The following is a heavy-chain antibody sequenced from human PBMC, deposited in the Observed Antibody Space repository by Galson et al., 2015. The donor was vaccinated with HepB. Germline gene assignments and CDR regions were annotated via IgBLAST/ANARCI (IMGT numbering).Heavy chain of an antibody. D-gene: IGHD1-26*01. V-gene: IGHV3-30-3*01. Sequence: SLRLSCAASGFTFSSYAMHWVRQAPGKGLEWVAVITYDGSNKYYADSVKGRFTISRDNSKNTLYLQMNSLRAEDTAVYYCARGEGELQGRGDYFDYWGQGTLVTVSS. CDR2: ITYDGSNK. CDR1: GFTFSSYA. CDR3: ARGEGELQGRGDYFDY. J-gene: IGHJ4*02.